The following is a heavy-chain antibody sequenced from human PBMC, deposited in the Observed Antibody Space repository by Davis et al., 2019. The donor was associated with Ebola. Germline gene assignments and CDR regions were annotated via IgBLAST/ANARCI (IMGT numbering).Heavy chain of an antibody. V-gene: IGHV3-30*18. Sequence: GGSLRLSCAASGFTFSNAWMSWVRQAPGKGLEWVAVISYDGSNKYYADSVKGRFTISRDNSKNTLYLQMNSLRAEDTAVYYCAKDRGQWLVTKYYFDYWGQGTLVTVSS. CDR2: ISYDGSNK. J-gene: IGHJ4*02. CDR3: AKDRGQWLVTKYYFDY. D-gene: IGHD6-19*01. CDR1: GFTFSNAW.